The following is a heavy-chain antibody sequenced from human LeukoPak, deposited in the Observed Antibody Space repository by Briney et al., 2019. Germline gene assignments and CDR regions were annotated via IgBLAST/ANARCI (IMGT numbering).Heavy chain of an antibody. CDR3: ARYAVEYSGTYFDS. Sequence: PSETLSLTCTVSGGSITSGSYYWGWIRQYPGKGLEWIGNIYYSGSTYYNPSLKSRVTISVDTSKNRFSLKLSSVTAADTAVYYCARYAVEYSGTYFDSWGQGSLVTVSS. V-gene: IGHV4-39*01. CDR2: IYYSGST. J-gene: IGHJ4*02. D-gene: IGHD1-26*01. CDR1: GGSITSGSYY.